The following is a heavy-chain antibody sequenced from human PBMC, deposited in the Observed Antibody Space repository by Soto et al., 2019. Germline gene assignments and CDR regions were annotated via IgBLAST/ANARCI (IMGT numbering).Heavy chain of an antibody. Sequence: QVQLVQSGAEVKKPGASVKVSCKASGYTFTSYGISWVRQAPGQGLEWMGWISAYNGNTNYAQKLQGRVTMTTDTSTSTAYMELRSLRSDDTAVYYCARDPKLAYDGSGYRGFRAFDIWGQGTMVTVSS. CDR1: GYTFTSYG. J-gene: IGHJ3*02. CDR2: ISAYNGNT. V-gene: IGHV1-18*01. D-gene: IGHD3-22*01. CDR3: ARDPKLAYDGSGYRGFRAFDI.